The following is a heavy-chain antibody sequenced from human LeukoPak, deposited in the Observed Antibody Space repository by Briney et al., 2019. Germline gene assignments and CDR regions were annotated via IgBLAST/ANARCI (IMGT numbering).Heavy chain of an antibody. D-gene: IGHD2-15*01. CDR1: GGSLSSYY. V-gene: IGHV4-59*01. J-gene: IGHJ6*02. CDR3: ARDRFYCSGGSCHYYCYYGMDV. CDR2: IYYSGCT. Sequence: SETLSLTCTVSGGSLSSYYWSWIRQPPGRGLEGIGYIYYSGCTNYNPSLKSRVTISVDTSKNQFSLKLSSVAAADTAVYYCARDRFYCSGGSCHYYCYYGMDVWGQGTTVTVSS.